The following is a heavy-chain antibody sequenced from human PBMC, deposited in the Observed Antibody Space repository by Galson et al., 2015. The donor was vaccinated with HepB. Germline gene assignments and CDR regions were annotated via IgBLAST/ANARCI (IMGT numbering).Heavy chain of an antibody. D-gene: IGHD3-10*01. V-gene: IGHV3-74*01. CDR1: GFTFSSYW. Sequence: SLRLSCAASGFTFSSYWMHWVRQAPGKGLVWVSRIDNGGSGTRYADSVKGRFTISRDNAKNTLFLQMNSLRAEDTAVYYCARGSGWFGNVAPYFDRWGQGTLVTVSS. CDR2: IDNGGSGT. CDR3: ARGSGWFGNVAPYFDR. J-gene: IGHJ4*02.